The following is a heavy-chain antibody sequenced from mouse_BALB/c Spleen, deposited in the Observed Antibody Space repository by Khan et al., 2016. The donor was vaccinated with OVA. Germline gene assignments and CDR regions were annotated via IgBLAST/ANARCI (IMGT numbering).Heavy chain of an antibody. CDR3: ASHLSGSFAY. J-gene: IGHJ3*01. D-gene: IGHD4-1*01. CDR1: GFSFSSYS. V-gene: IGHV5-6*01. Sequence: EVQLVESGGDLVKPGGSLKLSCAASGFSFSSYSMSWVRQTPDKTPERVASISSGGDYTYYPATVKRRFTFSRDNAKNTLYLKMSSLKSEDTAMLYLASHLSGSFAYGGQGTLVTVRA. CDR2: ISSGGDYT.